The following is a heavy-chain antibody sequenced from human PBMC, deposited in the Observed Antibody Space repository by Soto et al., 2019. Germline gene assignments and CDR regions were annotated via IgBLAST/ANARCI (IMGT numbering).Heavy chain of an antibody. V-gene: IGHV3-48*02. CDR3: ARDQGYYYYGMDV. CDR1: GITFSSYG. CDR2: ISSSGTII. J-gene: IGHJ6*02. Sequence: EVQLVESGGGLVQPGGSLRLSCAASGITFSSYGMNWVRQAPGKGLEWVSYISSSGTIIYYADSVTGRFTISRDNAKNWLSLQMNSLRDEDTAVYYCARDQGYYYYGMDVWGQGTTVTVS. D-gene: IGHD3-10*01.